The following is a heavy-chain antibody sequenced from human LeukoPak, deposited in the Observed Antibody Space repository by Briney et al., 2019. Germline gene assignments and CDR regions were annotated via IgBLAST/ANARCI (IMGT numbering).Heavy chain of an antibody. D-gene: IGHD3-22*01. V-gene: IGHV1-69*05. CDR2: IIPIFGTA. CDR3: ARGDYYDSPMDV. J-gene: IGHJ6*03. CDR1: GYTFTSYA. Sequence: ASVKVSCKASGYTFTSYAISWVRQAPGQGLEWMGGIIPIFGTANYAQKFQGRVTMTTDTSTSTAYMELRSLRSDDTAVYYCARGDYYDSPMDVWGKGTTVTVSS.